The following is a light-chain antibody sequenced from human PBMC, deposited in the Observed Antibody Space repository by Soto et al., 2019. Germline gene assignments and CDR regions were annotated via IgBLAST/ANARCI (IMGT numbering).Light chain of an antibody. CDR1: QSISTE. J-gene: IGKJ2*01. Sequence: EIVMTQSPATLSLSPGERATLSCRASQSISTELAWYQQKPGQPPRLLIYSASTRATGVPAIFAGSGSGSDFPLTISGLQAEDFAVYYCQQGHTWPLTFGQGTRLEI. CDR3: QQGHTWPLT. CDR2: SAS. V-gene: IGKV3-15*01.